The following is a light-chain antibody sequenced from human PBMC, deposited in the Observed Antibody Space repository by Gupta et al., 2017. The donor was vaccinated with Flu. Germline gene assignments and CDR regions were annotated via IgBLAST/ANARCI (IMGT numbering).Light chain of an antibody. J-gene: IGKJ1*01. CDR2: KAS. CDR3: QHENSCSET. V-gene: IGKV1-5*03. CDR1: QSISSY. Sequence: DIQMAQSPSTMSASVGDRVTITCRASQSISSYLAWYQQKPGNAPKLLIFKASALESGVPSRFSGSGSGTEFTLTISSLQPDDFATYYCQHENSCSETFGQGTKVDIK.